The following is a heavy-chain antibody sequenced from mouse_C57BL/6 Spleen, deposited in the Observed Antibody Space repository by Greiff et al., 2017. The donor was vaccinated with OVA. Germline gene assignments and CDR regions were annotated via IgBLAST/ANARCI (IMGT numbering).Heavy chain of an antibody. CDR3: ARDGYYGSSYAMDY. V-gene: IGHV1-39*01. Sequence: EVKLVESGPELVKPGASVKISCKASGYSFTDYNMNWVKQSNGKSLEWIGVINPNYGTTSYNQKFKGKATLTVDQSSSTAYMQLNSLTSEDSAVYYCARDGYYGSSYAMDYWGQGTSVTVSS. D-gene: IGHD1-1*01. J-gene: IGHJ4*01. CDR1: GYSFTDYN. CDR2: INPNYGTT.